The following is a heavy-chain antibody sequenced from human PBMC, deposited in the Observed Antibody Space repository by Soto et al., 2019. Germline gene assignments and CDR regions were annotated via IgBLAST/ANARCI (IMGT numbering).Heavy chain of an antibody. D-gene: IGHD2-15*01. CDR2: IYYSGST. CDR3: ARRDGGTLDY. J-gene: IGHJ4*02. Sequence: QVQLQESGPGLVKPSETLSLTCTVSGGSISSYYWSWIRQPPGKGLEWIGYIYYSGSTNYNPSLXSRVAIXXDTSKNQFSLKLSSVTAAGTAVYYCARRDGGTLDYWGQGTLVTVSS. CDR1: GGSISSYY. V-gene: IGHV4-59*08.